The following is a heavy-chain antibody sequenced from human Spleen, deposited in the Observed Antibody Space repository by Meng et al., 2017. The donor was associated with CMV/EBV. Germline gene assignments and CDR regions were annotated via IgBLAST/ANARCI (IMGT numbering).Heavy chain of an antibody. CDR2: IRGDGSTT. Sequence: GESLKISCAASGFTFSSYWMSWVRQAPRKGPVWVSRIRGDGSTTHYADSVKGRFTVSRDNAKNTLYLQMNSLRAEDTAVYYCARAGAAATSLDYWGQGTPVTVSS. V-gene: IGHV3-74*01. CDR1: GFTFSSYW. J-gene: IGHJ4*02. CDR3: ARAGAAATSLDY. D-gene: IGHD2-2*01.